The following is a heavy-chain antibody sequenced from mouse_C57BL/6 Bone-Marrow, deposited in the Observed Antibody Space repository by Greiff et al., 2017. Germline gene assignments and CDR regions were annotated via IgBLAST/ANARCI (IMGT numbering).Heavy chain of an antibody. CDR2: IDPSDSYT. CDR1: GYTFTSYW. D-gene: IGHD4-1*01. Sequence: VKLQQPGAELVRPGTSVKLSCKASGYTFTSYWMHWVKQRPGQGLEWIGVIDPSDSYTNYNQKFKGKATLTVDTSSSTAYMQLSSLTSEDSAVYYCARDWMDYWGQGTSVTVSS. V-gene: IGHV1-59*01. CDR3: ARDWMDY. J-gene: IGHJ4*01.